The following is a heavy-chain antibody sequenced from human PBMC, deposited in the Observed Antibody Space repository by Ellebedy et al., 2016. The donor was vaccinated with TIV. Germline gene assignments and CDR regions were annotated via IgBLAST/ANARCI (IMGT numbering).Heavy chain of an antibody. V-gene: IGHV3-74*01. CDR3: QVTYLYDNP. J-gene: IGHJ5*02. CDR1: GFTFSAYW. Sequence: PGGSLRLSCATSGFTFSAYWMHWVPQVPGKGLMWVSRINGDGSLTSYGDSVKARFTISRDNAKNTLYLQMNSLRVDDTAIYHYQVTYLYDNPWGQGILVTVSS. CDR2: INGDGSLT. D-gene: IGHD3-22*01.